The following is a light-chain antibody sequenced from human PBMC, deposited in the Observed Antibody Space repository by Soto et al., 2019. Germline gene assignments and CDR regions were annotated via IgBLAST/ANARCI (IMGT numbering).Light chain of an antibody. CDR3: LQYSNGPRT. CDR2: DAS. Sequence: EIVLTQSPATLSLSPGGRATLSCRASQSVSSYLAWYQQKPGQAPRLLIYDASNRATGIPARFSGSGSGTDFTLTINSLQSEDFALYYCLQYSNGPRTFGQGTKV. V-gene: IGKV3-11*01. J-gene: IGKJ1*01. CDR1: QSVSSY.